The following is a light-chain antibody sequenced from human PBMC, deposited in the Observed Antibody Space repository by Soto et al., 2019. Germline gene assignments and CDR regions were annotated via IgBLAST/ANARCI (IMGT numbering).Light chain of an antibody. Sequence: QSVLTQPPSASGTPGQRVTISCSGSSSNIGSNYVCWYQQLPGTAPKLLIYSNNQRPSGVPDRFSGSKSGTSASLAISGLQSEDEAAYYCQSYDSDLSAWVFGGGTKLTVL. CDR3: QSYDSDLSAWV. CDR2: SNN. V-gene: IGLV1-47*02. J-gene: IGLJ3*02. CDR1: SSNIGSNY.